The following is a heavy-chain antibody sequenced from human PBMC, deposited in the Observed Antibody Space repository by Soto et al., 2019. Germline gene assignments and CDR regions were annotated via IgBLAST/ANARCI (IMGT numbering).Heavy chain of an antibody. CDR2: IKEDGSEK. CDR1: GFTFSSYW. V-gene: IGHV3-7*04. Sequence: EVQLVESGGGLVQPGGSLRLSCTASGFTFSSYWMTWVRQAPGKGLEWVANIKEDGSEKYFVDSVGGRFTISRDNAKNTLYLQINSLRAEDTAMYYCARDLTFWGQGTLVTVSS. CDR3: ARDLTF. J-gene: IGHJ4*02.